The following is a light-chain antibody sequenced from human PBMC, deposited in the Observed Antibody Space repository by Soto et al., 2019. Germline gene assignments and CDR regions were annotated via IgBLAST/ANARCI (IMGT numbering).Light chain of an antibody. CDR1: SSDVGSYNL. CDR3: CSYAGSCVV. V-gene: IGLV2-23*01. J-gene: IGLJ2*01. Sequence: QSVLTQPASVSGSPGQSITISCTGTSSDVGSYNLVSGYQQHPGKAPKLMIYEGSKRPSGVSNRFSGSKSGNTASLTISGLQAEDEADYYCCSYAGSCVVFGGGTKVTVL. CDR2: EGS.